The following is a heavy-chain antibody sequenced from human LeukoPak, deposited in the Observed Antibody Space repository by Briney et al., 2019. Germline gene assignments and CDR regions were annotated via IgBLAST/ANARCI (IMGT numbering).Heavy chain of an antibody. D-gene: IGHD2-2*01. Sequence: GGSLRLSCAASGFTFSTYAMSWVRQAPGKGRGGGSAIGGSSGSTNYADSVKGRLPISRDSSTTPLSLQMTSLRAEATAVYSCAKDGCSTPTCYLLDSWGPGTLVTVSS. V-gene: IGHV3-23*01. CDR2: IGGSSGST. J-gene: IGHJ4*02. CDR3: AKDGCSTPTCYLLDS. CDR1: GFTFSTYA.